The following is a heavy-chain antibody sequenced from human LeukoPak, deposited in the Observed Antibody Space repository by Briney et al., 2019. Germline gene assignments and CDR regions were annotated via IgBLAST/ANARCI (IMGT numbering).Heavy chain of an antibody. CDR1: GFTFSSYA. CDR2: ISSSGGST. Sequence: PGGSLRLSCAVSGFTFSSYAMSWVRQAPGKGLEWVSSISSSGGSTYYADSVKGRFTISRDSSKNTLYLQMNSLKTEDTAVYHCTRDRGAYNLYDYWGQGTLVTVSS. D-gene: IGHD1-1*01. J-gene: IGHJ4*02. CDR3: TRDRGAYNLYDY. V-gene: IGHV3-23*01.